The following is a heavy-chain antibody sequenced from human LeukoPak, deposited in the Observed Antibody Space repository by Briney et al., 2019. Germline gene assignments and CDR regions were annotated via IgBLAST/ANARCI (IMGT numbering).Heavy chain of an antibody. D-gene: IGHD3-22*01. CDR1: GFSFSSYS. J-gene: IGHJ4*02. CDR2: INTVSSYI. Sequence: GGSLRLSCAASGFSFSSYSFNWVRQAPGKGLEWVSFINTVSSYIYSADSLKGRFTISRDIAKNSVYLQMDSLRGDDSAVYYCARLRRNTDSSDFFYSYDYWGQGGLVTVSS. CDR3: ARLRRNTDSSDFFYSYDY. V-gene: IGHV3-21*06.